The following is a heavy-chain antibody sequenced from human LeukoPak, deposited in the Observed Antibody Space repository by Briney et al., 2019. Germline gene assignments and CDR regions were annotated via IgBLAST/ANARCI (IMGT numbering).Heavy chain of an antibody. CDR2: IKTKTDGETT. CDR1: GFTFTDAW. V-gene: IGHV3-15*01. CDR3: TTARVGY. J-gene: IGHJ4*02. Sequence: NPGGSLRLSCEASGFTFTDAWMSWVRQAPGKGWEWVGRIKTKTDGETTDYAAAVTGRFTISRDDSKNTVYLQMNSLTSDDTGVYYCTTARVGYWGQGTLVTVSS.